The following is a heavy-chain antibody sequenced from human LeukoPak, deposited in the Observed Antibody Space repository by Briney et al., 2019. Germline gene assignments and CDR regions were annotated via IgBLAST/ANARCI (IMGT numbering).Heavy chain of an antibody. CDR2: IYHSGST. CDR1: GYSISSSYY. CDR3: ARGPPPSGYFDY. J-gene: IGHJ4*02. Sequence: PSETLSLTCTVSGYSISSSYYWAWIRQTPGKGLEYIGSIYHSGSTYYNPSLKSRVTISVDTPKNQFSLKLSSVTATDTAMYYCARGPPPSGYFDYWGQGTLVTVSS. D-gene: IGHD2-15*01. V-gene: IGHV4-38-2*02.